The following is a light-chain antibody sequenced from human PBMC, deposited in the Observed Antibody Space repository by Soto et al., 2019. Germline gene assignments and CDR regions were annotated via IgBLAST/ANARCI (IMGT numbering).Light chain of an antibody. Sequence: ESVLTQSPGTLSLSPGERATLSCRASQTVRSNYLAWCQQRPGQAPRLLIYDASNRASGVPARFSGSGSGTDFTLTISDLEPADFGLYYCQQRLNWPPGFGQGTKVDIK. V-gene: IGKV3-11*01. CDR2: DAS. J-gene: IGKJ1*01. CDR1: QTVRSNY. CDR3: QQRLNWPPG.